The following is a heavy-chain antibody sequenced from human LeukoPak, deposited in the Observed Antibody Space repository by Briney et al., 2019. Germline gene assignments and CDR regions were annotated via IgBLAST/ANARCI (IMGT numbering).Heavy chain of an antibody. J-gene: IGHJ4*02. CDR1: GYTFTGYY. CDR2: INPNSGGT. Sequence: ASVKVSCKASGYTFTGYYMHWVRQAPGQGLERMGWINPNSGGTNYAQKFQGRVTMTRDTSISTAYMELSRLRSDDTAVYYCARVKGQYGEGYFDYWGQGTLVTVSS. D-gene: IGHD4-17*01. V-gene: IGHV1-2*02. CDR3: ARVKGQYGEGYFDY.